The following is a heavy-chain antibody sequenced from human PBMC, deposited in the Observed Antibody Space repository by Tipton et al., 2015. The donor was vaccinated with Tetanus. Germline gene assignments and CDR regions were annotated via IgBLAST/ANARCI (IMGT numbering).Heavy chain of an antibody. CDR1: GGSISSYY. CDR3: ARDSPYYDFWSGRIIADYYYYYGMDV. D-gene: IGHD3-3*01. Sequence: TLSLTCTVSGGSISSYYWSWIRQPAGKGLEWIGRIYTSESTNYNPSLKSRVTMSVDTSKNQFSLKLSSVTAADTAVYYCARDSPYYDFWSGRIIADYYYYYGMDVWGQGTTVTVSS. J-gene: IGHJ6*02. CDR2: IYTSEST. V-gene: IGHV4-4*07.